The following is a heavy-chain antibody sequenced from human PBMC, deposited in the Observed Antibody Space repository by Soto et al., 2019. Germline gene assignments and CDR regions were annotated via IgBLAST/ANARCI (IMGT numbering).Heavy chain of an antibody. CDR2: ISSSGSTI. D-gene: IGHD6-19*01. CDR3: ASGIRQWLVFHYYGMDV. CDR1: GFTFSSYE. J-gene: IGHJ6*02. V-gene: IGHV3-48*03. Sequence: PGGSLRLSCAASGFTFSSYEMNWVRQAPGKGLEWVSYISSSGSTIYYADSVKGRFTISRDNAKNSLYLQMNSLRAEDTAVYYCASGIRQWLVFHYYGMDVWGQGTTVTVSS.